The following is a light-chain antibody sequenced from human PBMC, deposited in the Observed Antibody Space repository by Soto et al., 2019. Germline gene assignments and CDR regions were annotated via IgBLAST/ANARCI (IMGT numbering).Light chain of an antibody. CDR2: DVS. Sequence: QSVLTQPASVSGSPGQSITISCTGTSSDVGGYNYVSWYQQHPGKAPNLIIFDVSNRPSGVSNRFSGSKSGNSASLTISGLQAEDEADYYCSPYTGSNTPVVFGGGTKLTVL. CDR3: SPYTGSNTPVV. V-gene: IGLV2-14*01. J-gene: IGLJ2*01. CDR1: SSDVGGYNY.